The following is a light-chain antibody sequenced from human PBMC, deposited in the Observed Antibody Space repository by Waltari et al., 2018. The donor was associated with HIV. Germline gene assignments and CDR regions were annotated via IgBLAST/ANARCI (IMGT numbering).Light chain of an antibody. CDR1: QVMNSY. V-gene: IGKV1-9*01. Sequence: DIQLTQSPSFLSASVGDRVTITCRASQVMNSYLAWYQKKPGKVPNLLIFAASTLQSGVPSRFSGSVSGTEFTLTISSLQPEDFATYYCQQLYSYPPTFGGGTKVEI. CDR3: QQLYSYPPT. CDR2: AAS. J-gene: IGKJ4*01.